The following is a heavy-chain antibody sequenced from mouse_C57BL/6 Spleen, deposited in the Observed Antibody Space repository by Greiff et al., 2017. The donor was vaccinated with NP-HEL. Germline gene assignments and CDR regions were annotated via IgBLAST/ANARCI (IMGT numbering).Heavy chain of an antibody. CDR3: ARALITTVVAERFAY. D-gene: IGHD1-1*01. CDR1: GYTFTSYW. CDR2: IYPGSGST. J-gene: IGHJ3*01. Sequence: QVQLQQPGAELVKPGASVKMSCKASGYTFTSYWITWVKPRPGQGLEWIGDIYPGSGSTNYNEKFKSKATLTVDTSSSTAYMQLSSLTSEDSAVYYCARALITTVVAERFAYWGQGTLVTVSA. V-gene: IGHV1-55*01.